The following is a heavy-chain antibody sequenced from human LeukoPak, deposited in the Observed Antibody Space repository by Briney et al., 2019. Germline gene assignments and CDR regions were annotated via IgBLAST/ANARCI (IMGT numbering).Heavy chain of an antibody. Sequence: ASVKVSCKASGYTLTSYAMNWVRQAPGQGLEWRGWINTNTGNPTYAQGFTGRFVFSLDTSVSTAYLQISSLKAEDTAVYYCAREYVDTAMVYYYYYYMDVWGKGTTVTVSS. CDR1: GYTLTSYA. D-gene: IGHD5-18*01. V-gene: IGHV7-4-1*02. CDR2: INTNTGNP. CDR3: AREYVDTAMVYYYYYYMDV. J-gene: IGHJ6*03.